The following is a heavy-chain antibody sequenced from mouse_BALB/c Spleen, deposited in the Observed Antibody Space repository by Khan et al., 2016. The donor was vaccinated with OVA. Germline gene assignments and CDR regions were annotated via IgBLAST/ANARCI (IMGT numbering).Heavy chain of an antibody. J-gene: IGHJ3*01. CDR3: ARDYGSSFWFAY. D-gene: IGHD1-1*01. CDR1: GYTFTNYI. V-gene: IGHV1S136*01. CDR2: FNPYNDGP. Sequence: EVELVESGPELVKPGASVKMSCKASGYTFTNYIIHWVKQKPGQGLEWIGYFNPYNDGPKYNEKFKGKATLTSDRSSSTAYMELSGLTSEDSAVYYCARDYGSSFWFAYWGQGTLVTVSA.